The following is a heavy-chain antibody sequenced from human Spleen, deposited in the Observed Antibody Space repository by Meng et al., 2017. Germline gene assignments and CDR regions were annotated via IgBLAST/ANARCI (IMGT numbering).Heavy chain of an antibody. CDR2: ISYSGST. Sequence: SETLSLTCTVSGGSIRNYYWSWIRQPPGKGLEWIGYISYSGSTNYNPSLKSRATMSVDTSRNQFSLQLTSVTPEDTAVYYCARVVEVGPTSGLFDSWGQGALVTVSS. D-gene: IGHD1-26*01. CDR1: GGSIRNYY. J-gene: IGHJ5*01. V-gene: IGHV4-59*12. CDR3: ARVVEVGPTSGLFDS.